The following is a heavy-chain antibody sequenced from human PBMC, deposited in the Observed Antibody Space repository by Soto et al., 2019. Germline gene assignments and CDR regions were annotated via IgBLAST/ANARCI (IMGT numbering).Heavy chain of an antibody. D-gene: IGHD3-10*01. J-gene: IGHJ6*03. CDR2: ISGSGGST. Sequence: PGGSLRLSCAASGFTFSSYAMSWVRQAPGKGLEWVSAISGSGGSTYYADSVKGRFTISRDNSKNTLYLQMNSLRAEDTAVYYCAKRGKGSAFGELLLGGYYYYYYMDVWGKGTTVTVSS. CDR3: AKRGKGSAFGELLLGGYYYYYYMDV. V-gene: IGHV3-23*01. CDR1: GFTFSSYA.